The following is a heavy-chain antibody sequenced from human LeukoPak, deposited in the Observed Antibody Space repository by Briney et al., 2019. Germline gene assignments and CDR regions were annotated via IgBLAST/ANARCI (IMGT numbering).Heavy chain of an antibody. Sequence: GASVKVSCKASGYTFSTYAMHWVRQVPGQRLEWMGWINAGNGNTKYSQKFQGRVTITRDTSASTAYMELSSLRSEDTAVYYCATDWSAAGTRDFDYWGQGTLVTVSS. J-gene: IGHJ4*02. V-gene: IGHV1-3*01. D-gene: IGHD6-13*01. CDR2: INAGNGNT. CDR1: GYTFSTYA. CDR3: ATDWSAAGTRDFDY.